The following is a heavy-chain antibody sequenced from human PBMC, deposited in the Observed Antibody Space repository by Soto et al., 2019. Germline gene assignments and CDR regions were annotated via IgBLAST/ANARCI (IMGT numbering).Heavy chain of an antibody. J-gene: IGHJ6*03. CDR1: GDSISDYY. D-gene: IGHD3-3*01. CDR2: ISSSSSTI. CDR3: ARAVADFWSGYYTGFGYYYMDV. V-gene: IGHV3-11*04. Sequence: LSLTCTVSGDSISDYYWSWIRQAPGKGLEWVSYISSSSSTIYYADSVKGRFTISRDNAKNSLYLQMNSLRAEDTAVYYCARAVADFWSGYYTGFGYYYMDVWGKGTTVTVSS.